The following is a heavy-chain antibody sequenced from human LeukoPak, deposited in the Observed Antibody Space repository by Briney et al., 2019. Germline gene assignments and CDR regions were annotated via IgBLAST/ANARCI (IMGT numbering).Heavy chain of an antibody. CDR1: GFTFSSYG. CDR2: MSASGGTT. J-gene: IGHJ3*02. CDR3: ARGGGSDAFDI. V-gene: IGHV3-23*01. D-gene: IGHD3-10*01. Sequence: GGSLRLSCAASGFTFSSYGMSWVRQAPGEGLEWVSIMSASGGTTFYADSVKGRFTISRDNSKNTLYLQMNSLRAEDTAVYYCARGGGSDAFDIWGQGTMVTISS.